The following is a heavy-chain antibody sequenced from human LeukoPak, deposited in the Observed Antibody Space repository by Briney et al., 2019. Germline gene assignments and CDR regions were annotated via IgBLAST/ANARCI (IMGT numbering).Heavy chain of an antibody. CDR2: IIPIFGTA. CDR3: ARGLILGYSYGYYFDY. D-gene: IGHD5-18*01. Sequence: SVKVSCKASGGTFSSYAISWVRQAPGQGLEWMGRIIPIFGTANYAQKFQGRVTITTDESTSTAYMELSSLRSEDTAVYHCARGLILGYSYGYYFDYWGQGTLVTVSS. J-gene: IGHJ4*02. V-gene: IGHV1-69*05. CDR1: GGTFSSYA.